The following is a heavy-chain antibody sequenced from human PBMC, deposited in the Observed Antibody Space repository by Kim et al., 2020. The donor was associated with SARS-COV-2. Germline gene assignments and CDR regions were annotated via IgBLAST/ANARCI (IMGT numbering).Heavy chain of an antibody. Sequence: SVKVSCKASGGTFSSYAISWVRQAPGQGVEWMGGIIPIFGTANYAQKFQGRVTITADESTSTAYMELSSLRSEDTAVYYCARGTPDMITFGGPFDYWGQGTLVTVSS. D-gene: IGHD3-16*01. J-gene: IGHJ4*02. V-gene: IGHV1-69*13. CDR3: ARGTPDMITFGGPFDY. CDR1: GGTFSSYA. CDR2: IIPIFGTA.